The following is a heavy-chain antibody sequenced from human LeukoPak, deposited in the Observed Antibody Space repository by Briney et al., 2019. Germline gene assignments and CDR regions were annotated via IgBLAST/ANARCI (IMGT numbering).Heavy chain of an antibody. CDR3: ARETTVDGMDV. D-gene: IGHD4-23*01. Sequence: GGSLRLSCAASGFTVSSNYMSWVRQAPGKGLEWVSVIYSGGSTYYADSVKGRFTISRDNSKNTLYLQMNSLRAEDTAVYYCARETTVDGMDVWGQGTTVTVSS. J-gene: IGHJ6*02. CDR2: IYSGGST. V-gene: IGHV3-66*01. CDR1: GFTVSSNY.